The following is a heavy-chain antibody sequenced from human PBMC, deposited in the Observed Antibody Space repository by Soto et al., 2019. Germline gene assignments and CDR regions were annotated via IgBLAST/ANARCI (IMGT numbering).Heavy chain of an antibody. CDR3: ARLFKQLITPDYFDY. CDR2: IYHSGST. Sequence: SETLSLTCAVSGGSISSGGYSWSWIRQPPGKGLEWIGYIYHSGSTYYNPSLKSRVTISVDTSKNQFSLKLSSVTAADTAVYYCARLFKQLITPDYFDYWGQGTLVTVSS. CDR1: GGSISSGGYS. D-gene: IGHD6-13*01. V-gene: IGHV4-30-2*03. J-gene: IGHJ4*02.